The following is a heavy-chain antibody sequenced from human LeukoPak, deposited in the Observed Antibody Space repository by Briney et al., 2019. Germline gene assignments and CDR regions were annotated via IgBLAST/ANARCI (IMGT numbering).Heavy chain of an antibody. V-gene: IGHV1-2*04. D-gene: IGHD3-22*01. Sequence: ASVKVSCKASGYTFTNYVISWVRQDPGQGLEWMGWINPNSGGTHYVQRFQGWVTMTRDTSISTAYMELSRLTSDDTAVYYCARGGPYYDSSRANDLNYWGQGTLVTVSS. J-gene: IGHJ4*02. CDR3: ARGGPYYDSSRANDLNY. CDR1: GYTFTNYV. CDR2: INPNSGGT.